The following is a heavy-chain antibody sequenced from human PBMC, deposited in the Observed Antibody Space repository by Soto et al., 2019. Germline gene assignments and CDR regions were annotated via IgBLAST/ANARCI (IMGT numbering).Heavy chain of an antibody. V-gene: IGHV3-11*01. CDR2: ISSGRGTTI. CDR3: ARLDYYFSSCSLDY. CDR1: GFTFSDYY. Sequence: QVQMVESGGGLVKPGGSLRLSCAASGFTFSDYYMYWIRQSPVKGLEWISYISSGRGTTIYYADSTRDPITISRDNGKNPLYLQTNSQRAEDTAVYYCARLDYYFSSCSLDYWGPGTRVTVSS. D-gene: IGHD3-3*01. J-gene: IGHJ4*02.